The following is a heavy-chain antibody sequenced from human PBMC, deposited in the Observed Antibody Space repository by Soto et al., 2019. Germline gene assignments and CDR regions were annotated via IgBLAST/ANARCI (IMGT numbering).Heavy chain of an antibody. Sequence: GGSLRLSCAPSGVAVEDNFVGWARQASGKGMEWVSIIFSAGVTYYADSVKGRLTISKDISKNTLTLQMSSLRADDTAVYFCAGAGNYNYAFEFWGLGTPVTVSS. CDR1: GVAVEDNF. CDR2: IFSAGVT. CDR3: AGAGNYNYAFEF. J-gene: IGHJ4*02. D-gene: IGHD3-9*01. V-gene: IGHV3-53*01.